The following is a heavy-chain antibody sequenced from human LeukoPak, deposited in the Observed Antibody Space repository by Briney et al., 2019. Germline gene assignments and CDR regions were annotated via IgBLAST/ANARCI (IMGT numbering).Heavy chain of an antibody. J-gene: IGHJ4*02. CDR1: GGSLSSYY. CDR3: ARHRRGVWTMIVTPSDFDY. Sequence: SETLSLTCTVSGGSLSSYYWSWIRQPPGKGLEWIGYIYYIGSLKYNPSLKCRVSISVDTSKNQFSLKLSSVTAADTAVYYCARHRRGVWTMIVTPSDFDYWGQGTLVTVSS. D-gene: IGHD3-22*01. V-gene: IGHV4-59*08. CDR2: IYYIGSL.